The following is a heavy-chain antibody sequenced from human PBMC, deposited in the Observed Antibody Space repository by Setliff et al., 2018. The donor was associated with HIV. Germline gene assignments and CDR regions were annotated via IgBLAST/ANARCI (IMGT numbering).Heavy chain of an antibody. CDR2: ISGDSGGST. V-gene: IGHV3-23*01. J-gene: IGHJ4*02. D-gene: IGHD3-22*01. CDR3: ARDTTDDNSIFPY. Sequence: GGSLRLSCAASGFTFTDYAMTWVRQAPGKGLEWVSGISGDSGGSTYYADSVKGRFTISRDNSKNTLYLQMNSLRAEDTAVYYCARDTTDDNSIFPYWGQGTLVTVSS. CDR1: GFTFTDYA.